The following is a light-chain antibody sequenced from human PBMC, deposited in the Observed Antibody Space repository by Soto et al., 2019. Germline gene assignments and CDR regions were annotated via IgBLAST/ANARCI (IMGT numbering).Light chain of an antibody. CDR1: QDIRTS. J-gene: IGKJ3*01. CDR3: QHYHDLPPFT. CDR2: GAS. Sequence: DIQMTQSPSSLSASVGATVSITCQASQDIRTSLSWFQQKPGRAPKLLIYGASYLETGVPSRFRGSGSGTDFTFTISSLHPEDIGTYYCQHYHDLPPFTFGPGTKVDIK. V-gene: IGKV1-33*01.